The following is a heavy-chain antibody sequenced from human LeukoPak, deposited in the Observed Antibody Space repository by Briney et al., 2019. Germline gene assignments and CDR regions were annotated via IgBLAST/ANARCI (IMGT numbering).Heavy chain of an antibody. D-gene: IGHD2-21*02. J-gene: IGHJ4*02. V-gene: IGHV4-39*01. CDR1: GGSISSSSYY. CDR2: IYYSGST. CDR3: ARVRKVTAIPAFGTFDY. Sequence: PSETLSLTCTASGGSISSSSYYWGWIRQPPGKGLEWIGSIYYSGSTYYNPSLKSRVTISVDTSKNQFSLKLSSVTAADTAVYYCARVRKVTAIPAFGTFDYWGQGTLVTVSP.